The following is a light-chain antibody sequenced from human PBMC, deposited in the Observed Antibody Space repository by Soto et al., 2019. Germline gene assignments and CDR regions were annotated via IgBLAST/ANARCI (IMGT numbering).Light chain of an antibody. J-gene: IGKJ4*01. Sequence: EIVLTQSPGTLSLSPGESATLSCRASQSVSSSFFAWYQQKPGQAPRLLIYGAFSRATGVPDRFSGSGSGTDFTLTISRLEPEDFAMYYCQQYGSPPLTLGGGTKVDIK. CDR1: QSVSSSF. V-gene: IGKV3-20*01. CDR3: QQYGSPPLT. CDR2: GAF.